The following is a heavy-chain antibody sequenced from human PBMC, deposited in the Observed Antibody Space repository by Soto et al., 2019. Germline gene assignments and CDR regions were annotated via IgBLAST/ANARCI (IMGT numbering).Heavy chain of an antibody. CDR3: ARDIPVSAAIDDAVDI. J-gene: IGHJ3*02. CDR2: IIPILGIA. D-gene: IGHD2-2*01. V-gene: IGHV1-69*04. Sequence: QVQLVQSGAEVKKPGSSVKVSCKASGGTFSSYPISWVRQAPGQGLEWMGRIIPILGIANYAQRCQGRVTITADKSTSTAYMELSSLRSEDTAVYYCARDIPVSAAIDDAVDIWGQGTMVTVSS. CDR1: GGTFSSYP.